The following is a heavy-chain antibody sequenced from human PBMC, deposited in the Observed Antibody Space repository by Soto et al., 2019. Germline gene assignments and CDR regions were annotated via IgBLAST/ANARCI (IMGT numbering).Heavy chain of an antibody. CDR1: GGSFNSYY. V-gene: IGHV4-34*01. J-gene: IGHJ5*02. D-gene: IGHD6-13*01. CDR3: ARGHKKQLVRSGGWLDP. Sequence: SETLSLTCAVYGGSFNSYYWSWIRQPPGKGLEWIGEINYSGSTNYNPSLKSRVTISVDTSKNQFSLKLSSVTAADTAVYYCARGHKKQLVRSGGWLDPWGQGTLVTVYS. CDR2: INYSGST.